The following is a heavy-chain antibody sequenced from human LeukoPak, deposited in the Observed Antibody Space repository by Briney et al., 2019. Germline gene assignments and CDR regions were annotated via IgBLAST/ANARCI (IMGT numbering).Heavy chain of an antibody. Sequence: SETLSLTCTVSGGSISSSSYYWGWIRQPPGKGLEWTGSIYYSGSTYYNPSLKSRVTMSIDTSNNQSSLKLTSVTAADTAVYYCAREVPDRYYNYYMDVWGKGTTVTISS. D-gene: IGHD4/OR15-4a*01. CDR2: IYYSGST. V-gene: IGHV4-39*07. CDR3: AREVPDRYYNYYMDV. CDR1: GGSISSSSYY. J-gene: IGHJ6*03.